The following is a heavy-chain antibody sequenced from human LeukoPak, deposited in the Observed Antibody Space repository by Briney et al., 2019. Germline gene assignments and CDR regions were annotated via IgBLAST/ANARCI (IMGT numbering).Heavy chain of an antibody. CDR3: AKDVGKWESLHFFDY. CDR2: ISGSGAST. J-gene: IGHJ4*02. V-gene: IGHV3-23*01. D-gene: IGHD1-26*01. CDR1: GFTLSTNA. Sequence: GGSLRLSCLTSGFTLSTNAMSWVRQAPGKGLEWISGISGSGASTYYADSVKGRFTISSDDSRNTLYLQMNSLRGDDTAVYYCAKDVGKWESLHFFDYWGQGTLVTVSS.